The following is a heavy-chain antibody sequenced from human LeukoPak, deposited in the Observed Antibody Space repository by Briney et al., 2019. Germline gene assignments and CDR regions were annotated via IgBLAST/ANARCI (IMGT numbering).Heavy chain of an antibody. CDR2: IIPIFGTA. J-gene: IGHJ4*02. V-gene: IGHV1-69*05. CDR1: GGTFSSYA. Sequence: ASVKVSCKASGGTFSSYAISWVRQAPGQGLEWMGRIIPIFGTANYAQKFQGRVTITTDESTSTVYMELSSLRSEDTAVYYCAREGLQGPSVYWSQGTLVTVSS. CDR3: AREGLQGPSVY.